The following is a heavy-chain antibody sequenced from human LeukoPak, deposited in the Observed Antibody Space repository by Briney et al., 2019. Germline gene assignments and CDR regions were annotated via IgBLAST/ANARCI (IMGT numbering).Heavy chain of an antibody. CDR2: ISVYNGNT. V-gene: IGHV1-18*01. Sequence: ASVKVSCKASTYTFTSYSISWVRQAPGQGPEWMGWISVYNGNTNHAQKFQDRVTMTTDTSTSTAYMELRSLRSDDTAVYYCARVRGLQYSEGDALDIWGQGTTVIVSS. CDR1: TYTFTSYS. J-gene: IGHJ3*02. D-gene: IGHD4-11*01. CDR3: ARVRGLQYSEGDALDI.